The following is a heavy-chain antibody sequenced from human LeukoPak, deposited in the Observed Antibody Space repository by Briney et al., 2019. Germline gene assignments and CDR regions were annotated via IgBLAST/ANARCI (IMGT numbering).Heavy chain of an antibody. CDR2: IGTAGDT. V-gene: IGHV3-13*01. Sequence: ARGTLRLSCAASGFTFSSYDMHRVRQATGKGLEWVSAIGTAGDTYYPGSVKGRFTISRENAKNSLYLQMNSLRAGDTAVYYCASCADYGSGTSGSWFDPWGQGTLVTVSS. CDR1: GFTFSSYD. J-gene: IGHJ5*02. CDR3: ASCADYGSGTSGSWFDP. D-gene: IGHD3-10*01.